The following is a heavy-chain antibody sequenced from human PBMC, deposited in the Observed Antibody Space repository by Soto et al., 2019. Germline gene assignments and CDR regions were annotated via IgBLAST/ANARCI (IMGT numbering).Heavy chain of an antibody. CDR1: VFTFISYG. CDR3: AKDLGGGPLEY. V-gene: IGHV3-30*18. CDR2: ISYDGSNK. D-gene: IGHD3-16*01. Sequence: PGWSLRLSCAASVFTFISYGMHWVRQAPGKGLEWVAVISYDGSNKYYADSVKGRFTISRDNSKNTLYLQMNSLRAEDTAVYYCAKDLGGGPLEYWGQGTLVTVSS. J-gene: IGHJ4*02.